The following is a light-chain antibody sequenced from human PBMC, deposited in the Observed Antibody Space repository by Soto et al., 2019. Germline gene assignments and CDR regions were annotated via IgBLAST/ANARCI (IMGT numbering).Light chain of an antibody. J-gene: IGKJ1*01. CDR1: QSVLYSSNNKNY. Sequence: DIVMTQSPDSLAVSLGERATINCKSSQSVLYSSNNKNYLAWYQQKPGQPPKLLIYWASTRESGVPDRFSGGGSGTDFTLTISSLQAEDVALYYCQQYYTSPWTFGHGTKVEIK. CDR3: QQYYTSPWT. V-gene: IGKV4-1*01. CDR2: WAS.